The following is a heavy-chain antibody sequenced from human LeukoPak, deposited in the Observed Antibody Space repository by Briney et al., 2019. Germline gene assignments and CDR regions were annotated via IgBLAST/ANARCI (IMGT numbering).Heavy chain of an antibody. D-gene: IGHD2-8*01. CDR1: GFTFSSYG. CDR2: IRYAGINK. CDR3: AKGGRYCSNGVCYSRVVEDPFGFDY. J-gene: IGHJ4*02. Sequence: GGSLRLSCATSGFTFSSYGMHWVRQAPGKGLEWVAFIRYAGINKYYADSVRGRFTISRDNSKNRLYLQMSSLRPEDTAVYYCAKGGRYCSNGVCYSRVVEDPFGFDYWGQGSLVTVSS. V-gene: IGHV3-30*02.